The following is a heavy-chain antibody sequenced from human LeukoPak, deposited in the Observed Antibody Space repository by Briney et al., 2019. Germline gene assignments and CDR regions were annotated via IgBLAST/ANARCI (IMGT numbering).Heavy chain of an antibody. CDR2: NYYSGST. CDR1: GGSISSYY. Sequence: NPSETLSLTCTVSGGSISSYYWSWIRQPPGKGLEWIGTNYYSGSTYYNPSLKSRVAISVDTSKKQVSLKLSSVTAAGTAVYYCARLYYYDSTDYRFDAFDVWGQGTLVTVSS. V-gene: IGHV4-59*04. CDR3: ARLYYYDSTDYRFDAFDV. D-gene: IGHD3-22*01. J-gene: IGHJ3*01.